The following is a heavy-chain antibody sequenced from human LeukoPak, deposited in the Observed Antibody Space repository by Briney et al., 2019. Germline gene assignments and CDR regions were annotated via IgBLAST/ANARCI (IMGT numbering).Heavy chain of an antibody. D-gene: IGHD2-15*01. CDR2: IWYDGSNK. CDR1: GFTFSSYA. V-gene: IGHV3-33*06. J-gene: IGHJ4*02. Sequence: GGSLRLSCAASGFTFSSYAMNWVRQAPGKGLEWVAVIWYDGSNKYYADSVKGRVTISRDNSKNTLFLQMDGLRAEDTAVYYCAKDLRFCSGGSCCWGQGTLVTVSS. CDR3: AKDLRFCSGGSCC.